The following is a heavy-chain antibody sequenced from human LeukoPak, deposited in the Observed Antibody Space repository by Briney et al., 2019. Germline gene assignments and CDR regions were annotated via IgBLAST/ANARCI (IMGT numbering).Heavy chain of an antibody. CDR3: ARAPKGMTTVRYYYYYYMDV. CDR2: IYYSRST. V-gene: IGHV4-31*03. D-gene: IGHD4-11*01. CDR1: SGSITSGGYY. Sequence: SPTLSLTCPVSSGSITSGGYYWNWIRQHPGKGLEWICYIYYSRSTFYNPSLKSRVTMSVDTSKNQFSLKLSSVTAADTAVYYCARAPKGMTTVRYYYYYYMDVWGKGTTVTVSS. J-gene: IGHJ6*03.